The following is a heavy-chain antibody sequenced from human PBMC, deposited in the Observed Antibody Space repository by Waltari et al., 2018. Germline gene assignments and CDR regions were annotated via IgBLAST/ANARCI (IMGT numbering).Heavy chain of an antibody. V-gene: IGHV3-23*01. CDR3: AKDMGSSWYQIDY. CDR1: GFAYSNFA. CDR2: IGGTGAFT. Sequence: EVQLLESGGGSVQPGGSLRLSCAASGFAYSNFAMTWVRPAPGKGLEGVSAIGGTGAFTYFADSVKGRFTITRDNSKNTVYLQMNSLRAEDTAVYYCAKDMGSSWYQIDYWGQGNLVTVSS. J-gene: IGHJ4*02. D-gene: IGHD6-13*01.